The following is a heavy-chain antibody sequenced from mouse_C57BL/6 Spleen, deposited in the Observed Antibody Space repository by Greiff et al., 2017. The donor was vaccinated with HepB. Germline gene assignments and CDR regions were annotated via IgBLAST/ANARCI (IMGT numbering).Heavy chain of an antibody. CDR3: ARSRGEGWFAY. V-gene: IGHV1-54*01. D-gene: IGHD3-3*01. Sequence: QVQLQQSGAELVRPGTSVKVSCKASGYAFTNYLIEWVKQRPGQGLEWIGVINPGSGGTNYNEKFKGKATLTADKSSSTAYMQLSSLTSEDSAVYFCARSRGEGWFAYWGQGTLVTVSA. CDR1: GYAFTNYL. J-gene: IGHJ3*01. CDR2: INPGSGGT.